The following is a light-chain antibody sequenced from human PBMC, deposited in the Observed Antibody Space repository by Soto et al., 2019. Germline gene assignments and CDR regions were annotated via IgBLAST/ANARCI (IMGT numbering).Light chain of an antibody. CDR3: QQYSQWPIT. CDR1: QSVRSN. CDR2: GAS. V-gene: IGKV3-15*01. Sequence: EIVLTQSPATLSASLGERATLSCRATQSVRSNLAWYQQKPGQPPRLLMYGASTRATDVPDRFSGSGSGTEFTLTISSLQSEDFAVYYCQQYSQWPITFGQGTQLEIK. J-gene: IGKJ5*01.